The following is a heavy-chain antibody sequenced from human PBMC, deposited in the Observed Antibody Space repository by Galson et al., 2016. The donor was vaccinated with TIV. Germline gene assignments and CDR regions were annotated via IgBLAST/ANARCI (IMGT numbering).Heavy chain of an antibody. V-gene: IGHV3-20*01. D-gene: IGHD2-21*02. CDR1: GFIFDDYD. Sequence: SLRLSCAASGFIFDDYDMNWVRQAPGKGLEWVSGINWNGAGTSYADSVKGRFTISRDSAKNSLWLQMNRLRVEDTALYHCARVRSCGGDCYYFDYWGQGTLVTVSS. CDR2: INWNGAGT. J-gene: IGHJ4*02. CDR3: ARVRSCGGDCYYFDY.